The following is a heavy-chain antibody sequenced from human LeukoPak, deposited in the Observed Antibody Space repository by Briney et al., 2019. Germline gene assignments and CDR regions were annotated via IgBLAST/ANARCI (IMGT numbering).Heavy chain of an antibody. CDR2: ISSSSSTI. D-gene: IGHD6-19*01. V-gene: IGHV3-48*02. CDR1: GFTFSNYG. CDR3: ARVPYSTGAFDY. Sequence: GGSLTLSCAGSGFTFSNYGMNWYPQAPGKGLEGISYISSSSSTIYYTVSVKGRFTIYRDNAKNSLYLQMNSLRDEDTALYYCARVPYSTGAFDYWGQGTLVTVPS. J-gene: IGHJ4*02.